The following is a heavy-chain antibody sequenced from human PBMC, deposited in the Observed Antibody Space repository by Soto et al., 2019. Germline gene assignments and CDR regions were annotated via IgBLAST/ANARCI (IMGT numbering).Heavy chain of an antibody. CDR2: ISAYNGNT. D-gene: IGHD3-3*01. Sequence: ASVKVSCKASGYTFTSYGMSWVRQAPGQGLEWMGWISAYNGNTNYAQKLQGRVTMTTDTSTSTAYMELRSLRSDDTAVYYCARDKARKNYNFWSGYAGVDWFDPWGQGTLVTVSS. CDR1: GYTFTSYG. CDR3: ARDKARKNYNFWSGYAGVDWFDP. J-gene: IGHJ5*02. V-gene: IGHV1-18*01.